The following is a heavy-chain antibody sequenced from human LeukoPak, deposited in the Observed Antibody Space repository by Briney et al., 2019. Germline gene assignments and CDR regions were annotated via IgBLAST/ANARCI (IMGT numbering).Heavy chain of an antibody. CDR3: VKDSQWLVYYYYMDV. CDR1: GFTFSSYA. V-gene: IGHV3-23*01. J-gene: IGHJ6*03. CDR2: ISGSGGST. Sequence: GGSLRLSCAASGFTFSSYAMSWVRQAPGKGLEWVPAISGSGGSTYYADSVKGRFTISRDNSKNTLYLQMNSLRPEDTAVYYCVKDSQWLVYYYYMDVWGKGTTVTISS. D-gene: IGHD6-19*01.